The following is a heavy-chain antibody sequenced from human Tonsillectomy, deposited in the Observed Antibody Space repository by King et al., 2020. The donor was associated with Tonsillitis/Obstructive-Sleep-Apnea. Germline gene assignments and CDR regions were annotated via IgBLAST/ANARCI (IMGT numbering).Heavy chain of an antibody. CDR1: GFTFSSYW. D-gene: IGHD3-22*01. Sequence: VQLVESGGGLVQPGGSLRLSCAASGFTFSSYWMSWVRQAPGKRLEWVANIKEDGSEKYYVGSVKGRFTISRDNAKNSLYLQMNSLRGEDAAVYYCARDGDYDSSGYYYGWYFDLWGRGTLVTVSS. V-gene: IGHV3-7*03. CDR2: IKEDGSEK. CDR3: ARDGDYDSSGYYYGWYFDL. J-gene: IGHJ2*01.